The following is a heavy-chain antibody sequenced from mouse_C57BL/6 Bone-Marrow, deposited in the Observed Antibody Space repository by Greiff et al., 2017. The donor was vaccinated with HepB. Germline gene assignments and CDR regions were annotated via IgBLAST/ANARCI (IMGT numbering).Heavy chain of an antibody. Sequence: EVKLQESGPGLVKPSQSLSLTCSVTGYSITSGYYWNWIRQFPGNKLEWMGYISYDGSNNYNPSLKNRISITRDTSKNQFFLKLNSVTTEDTSTYYCARGTTAPFAYWGQGTLVTVSA. D-gene: IGHD1-2*01. J-gene: IGHJ3*01. CDR2: ISYDGSN. V-gene: IGHV3-6*01. CDR1: GYSITSGYY. CDR3: ARGTTAPFAY.